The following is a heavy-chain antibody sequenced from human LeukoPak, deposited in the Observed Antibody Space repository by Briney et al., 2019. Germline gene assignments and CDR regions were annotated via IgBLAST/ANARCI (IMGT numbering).Heavy chain of an antibody. J-gene: IGHJ3*02. CDR2: ISYDGSNK. CDR3: AKRLTGKLGGAFDI. CDR1: GFTFSSYA. V-gene: IGHV3-30-3*02. D-gene: IGHD7-27*01. Sequence: GRSLRLSCAASGFTFSSYAMHWVRQAPGKGLEWVAVISYDGSNKYYADSVKGRFTISRDNSKNTLYLQMNSLRAEDTAVYYCAKRLTGKLGGAFDICCQGTMVTVSS.